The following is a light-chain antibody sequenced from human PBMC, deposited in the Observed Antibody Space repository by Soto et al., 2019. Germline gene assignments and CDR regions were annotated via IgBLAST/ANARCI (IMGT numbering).Light chain of an antibody. CDR3: QQYGSTPWT. J-gene: IGKJ1*01. Sequence: EIVLTQSPGTLSVSPGERATLSCRASQSISSRYLVWYQHKPGQAPRLLIYGASNRATGIPARFSGSGSGTDFTLIISRLEPEDFAVYYCQQYGSTPWTFGQGTKVEIK. CDR1: QSISSRY. CDR2: GAS. V-gene: IGKV3-20*01.